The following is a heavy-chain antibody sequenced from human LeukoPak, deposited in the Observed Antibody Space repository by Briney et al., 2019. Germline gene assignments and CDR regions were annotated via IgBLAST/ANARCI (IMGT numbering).Heavy chain of an antibody. J-gene: IGHJ3*02. V-gene: IGHV3-33*01. CDR3: ARDLRGSYLVGAFDI. D-gene: IGHD1-26*01. CDR2: IWYDGSNK. Sequence: GGSLRLSCAASGFTFSSDGMHWVRQAPGKGLEWVAVIWYDGSNKYYADSVKGRFTISRDNSKNTLYLQMNSLRAEDTAVYYCARDLRGSYLVGAFDIWGQGTMVTVSS. CDR1: GFTFSSDG.